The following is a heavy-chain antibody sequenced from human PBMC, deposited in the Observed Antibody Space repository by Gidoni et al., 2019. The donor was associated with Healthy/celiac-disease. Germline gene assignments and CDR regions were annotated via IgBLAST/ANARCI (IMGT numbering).Heavy chain of an antibody. J-gene: IGHJ2*01. CDR3: ARAGVAAAGVYWYFDL. D-gene: IGHD6-13*01. CDR1: GFTFSSYD. V-gene: IGHV3-13*04. Sequence: EVQLVESGGGLVQPGGSLRLTCAASGFTFSSYDLHWVRQATGKGLEWVSAIGTAGDTYYPGSVKDRFTISRENAKNSLYLQMNSLRAGDTAVYYCARAGVAAAGVYWYFDLWGRGTLVTVSS. CDR2: IGTAGDT.